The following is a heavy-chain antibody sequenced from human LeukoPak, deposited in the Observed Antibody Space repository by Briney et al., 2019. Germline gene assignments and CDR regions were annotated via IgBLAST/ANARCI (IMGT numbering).Heavy chain of an antibody. Sequence: SETLSLTCTVSGGSISSGSYYWSWIRQPPGKGLEWIGEINHSGSTNYNPSLKSRVTISVDTSKNQFSLKLSSVTAADTAVYYCASFMVRGVKIENWFDPWGQGTLVTVSS. D-gene: IGHD3-10*01. V-gene: IGHV4-39*07. J-gene: IGHJ5*02. CDR3: ASFMVRGVKIENWFDP. CDR2: INHSGST. CDR1: GGSISSGSYY.